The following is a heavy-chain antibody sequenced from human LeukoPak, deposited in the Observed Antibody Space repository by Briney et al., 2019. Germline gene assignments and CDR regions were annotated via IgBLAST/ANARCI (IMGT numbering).Heavy chain of an antibody. V-gene: IGHV3-21*06. CDR1: GFNFNSYT. J-gene: IGHJ5*02. D-gene: IGHD4/OR15-4a*01. Sequence: PGGSLRLSCAASGFNFNSYTMNWVRQAPGKGLESVSSMSDDGNDILYADSVKGRFTISRDDAKNSLILQMTSLRVDDTAIYYCTKVGQPNTNWCDPWDQGTLVTVSS. CDR3: TKVGQPNTNWCDP. CDR2: MSDDGNDI.